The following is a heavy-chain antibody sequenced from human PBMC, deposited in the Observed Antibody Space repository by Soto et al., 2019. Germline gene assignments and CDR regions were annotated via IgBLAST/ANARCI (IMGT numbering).Heavy chain of an antibody. D-gene: IGHD2-21*02. Sequence: QITLKESGPTLVKPTQTLTLTCTFSGFSLTTGGVGVGWIRPPPGKALEWLALIYWDDDKRYSPSLKSRLTATKDPSKNKGLRTMTIMDPVDTATYYCALSRCVGDCLGYYSAHYYYGMDVWGQGTTVTVS. CDR1: GFSLTTGGVG. J-gene: IGHJ6*02. V-gene: IGHV2-5*02. CDR2: IYWDDDK. CDR3: ALSRCVGDCLGYYSAHYYYGMDV.